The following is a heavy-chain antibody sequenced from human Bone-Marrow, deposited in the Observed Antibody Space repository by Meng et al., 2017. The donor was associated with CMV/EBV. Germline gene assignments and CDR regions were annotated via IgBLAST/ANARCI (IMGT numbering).Heavy chain of an antibody. V-gene: IGHV3-21*01. CDR2: ISSSSSHI. D-gene: IGHD2-15*01. J-gene: IGHJ4*02. Sequence: LVCAASGFVFNTYSMNWVRQAPGKGLEWVSFISSSSSHIYHADSVGGRFTVSRDNAKNSLYLQMNSLRAEDTAVYYCARRSGRSEDYWGQGTLVTVSS. CDR3: ARRSGRSEDY. CDR1: GFVFNTYS.